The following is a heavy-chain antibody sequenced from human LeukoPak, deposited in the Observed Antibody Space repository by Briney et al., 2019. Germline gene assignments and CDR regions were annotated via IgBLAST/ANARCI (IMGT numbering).Heavy chain of an antibody. D-gene: IGHD3-16*01. CDR2: INHSGST. Sequence: SETLSLTCTVSGGSISSYYWSWIRQPPGKGLEWIGEINHSGSTNYNPSLKSRVTISVDTSKNQFSLKLSSVTAADTAVYYCARHWGEPNWFDPWGQGTLVTVSS. J-gene: IGHJ5*02. CDR3: ARHWGEPNWFDP. V-gene: IGHV4-59*08. CDR1: GGSISSYY.